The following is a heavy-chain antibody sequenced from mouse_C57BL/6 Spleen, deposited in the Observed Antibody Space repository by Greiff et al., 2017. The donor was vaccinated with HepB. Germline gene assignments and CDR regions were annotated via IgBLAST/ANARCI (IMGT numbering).Heavy chain of an antibody. V-gene: IGHV1-59*01. CDR2: IDPSDSYT. CDR3: ARATVGPHGYFDV. J-gene: IGHJ1*03. D-gene: IGHD1-1*01. Sequence: QVQLQQPGAELVRPGTSVKLSCKASGYTFTSYWMHWVKQRPGQGLEWIGVIDPSDSYTNYNQKFKGKATLTVDTSSSTAYMQLSSLTSEDSAVYYWARATVGPHGYFDVWGTGTTVTVSS. CDR1: GYTFTSYW.